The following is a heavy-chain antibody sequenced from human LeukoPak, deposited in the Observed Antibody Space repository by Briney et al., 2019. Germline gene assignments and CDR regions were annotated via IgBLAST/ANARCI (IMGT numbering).Heavy chain of an antibody. J-gene: IGHJ3*02. CDR1: GFTFDDYA. V-gene: IGHV3-9*01. Sequence: GGSLRLSCAASGFTFDDYAMHWVRQAPGKGLEWVSGISWNSGSIGYADSVKGRFTISRDNAKNSLYLQMNSLRAEDTALYYCAKDMTYCSGGSCDPGAFDIWGQGTMVTVSS. CDR2: ISWNSGSI. CDR3: AKDMTYCSGGSCDPGAFDI. D-gene: IGHD2-15*01.